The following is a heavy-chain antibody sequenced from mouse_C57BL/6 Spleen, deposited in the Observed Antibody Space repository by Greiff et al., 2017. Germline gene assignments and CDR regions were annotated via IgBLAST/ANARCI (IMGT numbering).Heavy chain of an antibody. V-gene: IGHV7-3*01. CDR3: ARSPYYYGSRYYFDY. CDR2: ISNKANGYTS. Sequence: EVQVVESGGGLVQPGGSLSLSCAASGFTFTDYYMSWVRQTPGKALEWLGFISNKANGYTSEYSASVKGRFTISRDNSQSIRYLEMNALRAEDSATYYCARSPYYYGSRYYFDYWGQGTTLTVSS. J-gene: IGHJ2*01. D-gene: IGHD1-1*01. CDR1: GFTFTDYY.